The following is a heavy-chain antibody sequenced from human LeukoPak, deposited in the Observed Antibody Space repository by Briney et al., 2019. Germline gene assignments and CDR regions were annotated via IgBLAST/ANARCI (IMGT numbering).Heavy chain of an antibody. CDR3: AKDLYYFDY. CDR1: GFTFSTYG. V-gene: IGHV3-23*01. Sequence: PGGSLLLSCAASGFTFSTYGMSWVRQAPGKGLEWVSAISGSGGSTYYADSVKGRFTISRDNSKNTLYLQMNSLRAEDTAVYYCAKDLYYFDYWGQGTLVTVSS. J-gene: IGHJ4*02. CDR2: ISGSGGST.